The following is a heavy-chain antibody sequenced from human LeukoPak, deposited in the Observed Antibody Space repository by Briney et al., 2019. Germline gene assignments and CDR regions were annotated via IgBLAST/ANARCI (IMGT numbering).Heavy chain of an antibody. V-gene: IGHV3-74*01. J-gene: IGHJ4*02. CDR3: ARDSDILTGYYSRAEFDY. D-gene: IGHD3-9*01. CDR1: GFTFSNHW. Sequence: GGSLRLSCEGSGFTFSNHWMSWVRQAPGKGLVGVARIDPYGNYISYADSVQGRFTISRDNAKNTLYLQMNSLRAEDTAVYYCARDSDILTGYYSRAEFDYWGQGTLVTVSS. CDR2: IDPYGNYI.